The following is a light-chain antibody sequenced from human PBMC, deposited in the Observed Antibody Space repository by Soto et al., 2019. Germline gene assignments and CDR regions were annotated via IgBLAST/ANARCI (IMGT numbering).Light chain of an antibody. CDR3: SSYTSRSTVV. CDR2: DVG. V-gene: IGLV2-14*01. CDR1: SSDVGGYNY. Sequence: QSVLTQPASVSGSPGQSITISCTGTSSDVGGYNYVSWYQQHPGKAPKLMIYDVGNRPSGISNRFSGSKSGNTASLTISGLHAEDEADYYCSSYTSRSTVVFGGGTKLTVL. J-gene: IGLJ2*01.